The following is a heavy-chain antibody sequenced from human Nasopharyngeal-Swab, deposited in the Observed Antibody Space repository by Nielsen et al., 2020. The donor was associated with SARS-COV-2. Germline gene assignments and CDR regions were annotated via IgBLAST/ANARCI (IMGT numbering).Heavy chain of an antibody. V-gene: IGHV3-23*03. CDR2: IYSAGSST. J-gene: IGHJ3*02. D-gene: IGHD3-22*01. CDR3: AKGSGYYYDSSGRPGAFDI. Sequence: VRQAPGKGLEWVSIIYSAGSSTYYADSVKGRFTVSRDNSKNTLYLRMKSLRAEDTAVYYCAKGSGYYYDSSGRPGAFDIWGQGTMVTVSS.